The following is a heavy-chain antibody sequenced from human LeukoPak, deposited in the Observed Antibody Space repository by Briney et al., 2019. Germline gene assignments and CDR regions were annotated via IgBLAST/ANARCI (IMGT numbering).Heavy chain of an antibody. CDR2: ISPDGSQK. V-gene: IGHV3-30*18. Sequence: GGSLRLSCAASGFTFSSYSIHWVRQAPGKGLEWVAVISPDGSQKYYADSVKGRFTISRDNSKNTLYLQMNSLRSEDTAVYYCAKKGETMLNYRPFGYWGQGTLVTVSS. D-gene: IGHD3-16*01. CDR3: AKKGETMLNYRPFGY. CDR1: GFTFSSYS. J-gene: IGHJ4*02.